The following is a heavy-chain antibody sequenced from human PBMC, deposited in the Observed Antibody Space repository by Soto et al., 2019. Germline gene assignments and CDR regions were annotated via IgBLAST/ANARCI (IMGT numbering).Heavy chain of an antibody. CDR2: ISWNSGSI. CDR3: AKGSSWYFDY. V-gene: IGHV3-9*01. D-gene: IGHD6-13*01. Sequence: EVQLVESGGGLVQPGRSLRLSCAASGFTFDDYAMHWVRQAPGKGLEWVSGISWNSGSIGYADSVKGRFTISRDNAKNSLYLQMNSLRAEDTALYYCAKGSSWYFDYWGHGTLVTVSS. J-gene: IGHJ4*01. CDR1: GFTFDDYA.